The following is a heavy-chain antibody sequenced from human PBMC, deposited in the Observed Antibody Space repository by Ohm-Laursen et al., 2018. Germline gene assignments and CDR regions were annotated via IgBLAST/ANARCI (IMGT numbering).Heavy chain of an antibody. V-gene: IGHV4-61*08. Sequence: SETLSLTCTVSGGSISSGGYYWSWIRQHPGKGLEWIGYIYYSGSTNYNPSLKSRVTISVDTSKNQFSLKLSSVTAADTAVYYCAKAARPYYYGMDVWGQGTTVTVSS. D-gene: IGHD6-6*01. CDR3: AKAARPYYYGMDV. J-gene: IGHJ6*02. CDR1: GGSISSGGYY. CDR2: IYYSGST.